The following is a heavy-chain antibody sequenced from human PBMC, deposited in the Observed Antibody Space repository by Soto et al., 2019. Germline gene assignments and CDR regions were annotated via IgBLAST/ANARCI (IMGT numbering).Heavy chain of an antibody. Sequence: ETLSLTCTVSGGSISSYYWSWIRQPPGKGLEWIGYIYYSGSTNYNPSLESRVTISVDTSKNQFSLKLSSVTAADTAVYYCATAPGPYWGQGTLVTVSS. J-gene: IGHJ4*02. V-gene: IGHV4-59*01. CDR2: IYYSGST. CDR1: GGSISSYY. D-gene: IGHD2-21*02. CDR3: ATAPGPY.